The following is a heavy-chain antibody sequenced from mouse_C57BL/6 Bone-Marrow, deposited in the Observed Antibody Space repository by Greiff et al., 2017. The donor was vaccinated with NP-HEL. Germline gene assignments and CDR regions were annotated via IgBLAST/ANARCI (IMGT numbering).Heavy chain of an antibody. Sequence: EVQLQQSGPELVKPGASVKISCKASGYTFTDYYMNWVKQSHGKSLEWIGDINPNNGGTSYNQKFKGKATLTVDTSSSTAYMELRSLTSEDSAVYYCARFMVTTNWAYFDYWGQGTTLTVSS. V-gene: IGHV1-26*01. CDR3: ARFMVTTNWAYFDY. D-gene: IGHD2-2*01. CDR2: INPNNGGT. CDR1: GYTFTDYY. J-gene: IGHJ2*01.